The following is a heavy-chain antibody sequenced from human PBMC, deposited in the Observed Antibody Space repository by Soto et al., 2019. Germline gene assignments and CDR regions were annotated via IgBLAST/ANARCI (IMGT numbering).Heavy chain of an antibody. Sequence: PSETLSLTCAVYGGSFSDYSWTWIRQPPGKGLEWIGEINDSGSTNYTPSLERRVTISRGTSKNRFSLKPSSVTAADTAVYYCARGSHKLHSYDSSGFYHYVDYWGQGSLVTVSS. J-gene: IGHJ4*02. CDR2: INDSGST. CDR1: GGSFSDYS. CDR3: ARGSHKLHSYDSSGFYHYVDY. D-gene: IGHD3-22*01. V-gene: IGHV4-34*01.